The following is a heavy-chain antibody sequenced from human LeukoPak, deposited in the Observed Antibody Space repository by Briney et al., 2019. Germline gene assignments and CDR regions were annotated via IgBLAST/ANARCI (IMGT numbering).Heavy chain of an antibody. CDR2: ISGSGGST. D-gene: IGHD3-3*01. Sequence: PGGSLRLSCAASGFTFSSYAMSWVRQAPGKGLEWVSAISGSGGSTYYADSVKGRFTISRDNSKNTLYLQMNSLRAEDTAVYYCATAPTIFGVAPLFDPWGQGTLVTVSS. CDR3: ATAPTIFGVAPLFDP. J-gene: IGHJ5*02. CDR1: GFTFSSYA. V-gene: IGHV3-23*01.